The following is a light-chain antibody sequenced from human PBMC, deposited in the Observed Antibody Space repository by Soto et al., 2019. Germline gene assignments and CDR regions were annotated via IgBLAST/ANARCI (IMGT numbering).Light chain of an antibody. V-gene: IGKV3-20*01. CDR3: QQCGTSPPIT. CDR2: GAS. J-gene: IGKJ5*01. CDR1: QSVSGSY. Sequence: EIVLTQSPGTLSLSPGERATLSCRASQSVSGSYLAWYQQKPGQAPRLLIYGASSRATGIPDRFSGSGSGTDFTLTISRLEPEDFAVYYCQQCGTSPPITFGQGTRLEIK.